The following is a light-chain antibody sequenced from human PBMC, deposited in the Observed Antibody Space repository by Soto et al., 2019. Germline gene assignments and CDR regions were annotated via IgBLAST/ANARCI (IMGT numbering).Light chain of an antibody. CDR1: QSVSSN. Sequence: ELVMTQSPATLSVSPGERATLSCRASQSVSSNLAWYQQKPGQAPRLLSYGASSRATGIPDRFSGSGSGTEFTLTISSLEPEDFAVYYCQQRSNWPWTFGQGTKVDIK. CDR2: GAS. J-gene: IGKJ1*01. CDR3: QQRSNWPWT. V-gene: IGKV3-11*01.